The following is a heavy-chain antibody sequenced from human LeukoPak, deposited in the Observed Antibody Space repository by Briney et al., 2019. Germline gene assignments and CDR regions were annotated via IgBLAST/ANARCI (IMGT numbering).Heavy chain of an antibody. J-gene: IGHJ4*02. CDR2: ISAYNGNT. CDR3: ARVRGYCSSTSCYNPYYFDY. V-gene: IGHV1-18*01. CDR1: GYTFTSYG. Sequence: ASVKVSCKASGYTFTSYGISWVRQAPGQGLEWMGWISAYNGNTNYAQKLQGRVTMTTDTSTSTAYMELRSLRSDDTAVYYCARVRGYCSSTSCYNPYYFDYWGQGTLVTVSS. D-gene: IGHD2-2*02.